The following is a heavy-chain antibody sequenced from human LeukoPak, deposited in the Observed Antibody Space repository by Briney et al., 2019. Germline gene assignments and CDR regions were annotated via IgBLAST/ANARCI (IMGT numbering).Heavy chain of an antibody. CDR2: IYYSGST. D-gene: IGHD3-10*01. Sequence: SETLSLTCTVSGGSISSYYWSWIRQPPGKGLEWIGYIYYSGSTNYNPSLKSRVTISVDTSKNQFSLRLSSVTAADTAVYYCARVSWGVIITRGNWFDPWGQGTLVTVSS. CDR3: ARVSWGVIITRGNWFDP. J-gene: IGHJ5*02. CDR1: GGSISSYY. V-gene: IGHV4-59*01.